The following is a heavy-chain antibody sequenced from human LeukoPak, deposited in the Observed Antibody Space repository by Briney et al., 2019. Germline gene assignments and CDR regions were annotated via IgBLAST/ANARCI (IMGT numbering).Heavy chain of an antibody. J-gene: IGHJ2*01. CDR3: ARRRSSGWSTPTYADWYFDL. D-gene: IGHD6-19*01. V-gene: IGHV5-51*01. Sequence: GESLKISCKGSGYSFTSYWIGWVRQMPGKGLEWMGIIYPGDSDTRHSPSFQGQVTISADKSISTAYLQWSSLKASDTAMYYCARRRSSGWSTPTYADWYFDLWGRGTLVTVSS. CDR2: IYPGDSDT. CDR1: GYSFTSYW.